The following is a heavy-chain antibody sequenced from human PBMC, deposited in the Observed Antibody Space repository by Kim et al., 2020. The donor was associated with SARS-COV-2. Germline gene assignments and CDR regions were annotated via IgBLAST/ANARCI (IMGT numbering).Heavy chain of an antibody. CDR1: AGRVRSYG. J-gene: IGHJ6*02. V-gene: IGHV3-33*08. D-gene: IGHD3-3*01. Sequence: GGSLRLSCSASAGRVRSYGMHWVRQAPGKGLEWVAVIWYDGSNKYYADSVKGRFTISRDNSKNTLYLQMNSLRAEDTAVYYCARHSRTYYDFWSGYGDYYYYGMDVWGQGTTVTVSS. CDR3: ARHSRTYYDFWSGYGDYYYYGMDV. CDR2: IWYDGSNK.